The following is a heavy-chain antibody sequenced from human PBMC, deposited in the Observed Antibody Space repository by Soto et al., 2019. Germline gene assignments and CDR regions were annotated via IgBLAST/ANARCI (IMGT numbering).Heavy chain of an antibody. CDR2: MNPNSGNT. CDR3: ERWGPGHGMDV. V-gene: IGHV1-8*01. J-gene: IGHJ6*02. D-gene: IGHD3-16*01. CDR1: GYTFTSYE. Sequence: QVQLVQSGAEVKKPGASVKVSCKTSGYTFTSYEVNWVRQATGQGLEWMGWMNPNSGNTAYAQKFQGXAIXTXVTSTSTAYMELSSLRFEDTAMYYCERWGPGHGMDVWGQGTTVTVSS.